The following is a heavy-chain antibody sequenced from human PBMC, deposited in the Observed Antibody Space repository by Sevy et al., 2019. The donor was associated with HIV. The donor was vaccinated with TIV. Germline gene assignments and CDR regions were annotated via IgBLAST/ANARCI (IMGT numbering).Heavy chain of an antibody. CDR2: ISYDGSAK. V-gene: IGHV3-30-3*01. Sequence: GGSLRLSCAASGFRFSTHAMHWVRQAPGKGLDWVALISYDGSAKYYADSVKGRFTVSRDDSKNTLYLQMKSLRAEDAAVYYCAREWGHTSVWSPVNYWGQGTQVTVSS. CDR3: AREWGHTSVWSPVNY. CDR1: GFRFSTHA. J-gene: IGHJ4*02. D-gene: IGHD6-19*01.